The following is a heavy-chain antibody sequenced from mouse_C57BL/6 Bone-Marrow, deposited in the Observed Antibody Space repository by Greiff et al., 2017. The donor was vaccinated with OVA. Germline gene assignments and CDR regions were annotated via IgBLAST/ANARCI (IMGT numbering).Heavy chain of an antibody. D-gene: IGHD3-2*02. CDR1: GYTFTSYW. J-gene: IGHJ2*01. Sequence: VQLQQPGAELVKPGASVKLSCKASGYTFTSYWMHWVKQRPGQGLEWIGMIHPNSGSTNYNEKFKSKATLTVDKSSSTAYMQLSSLTSEDSAVYDSARVDRCRQLRPYYFDYWGQGTTLTVSS. V-gene: IGHV1-64*01. CDR3: ARVDRCRQLRPYYFDY. CDR2: IHPNSGST.